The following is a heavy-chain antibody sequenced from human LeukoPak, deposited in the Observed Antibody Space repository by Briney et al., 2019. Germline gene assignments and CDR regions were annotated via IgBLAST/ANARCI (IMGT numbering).Heavy chain of an antibody. Sequence: GGSLRLSCVASGFTFSRYWMSWVRQAPGKGLEWVASIKEDGSAKTYVDSVKGRFTISRDNAKDSLFLEMNSLRAEDTAVCYCASDLGAWGLLVDFDSWGQGTLVTVSS. CDR1: GFTFSRYW. CDR3: ASDLGAWGLLVDFDS. CDR2: IKEDGSAK. V-gene: IGHV3-7*05. J-gene: IGHJ4*01. D-gene: IGHD3-16*01.